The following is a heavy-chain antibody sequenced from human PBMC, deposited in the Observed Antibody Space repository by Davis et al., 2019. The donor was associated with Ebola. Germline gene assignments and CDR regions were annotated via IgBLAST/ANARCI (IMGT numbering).Heavy chain of an antibody. CDR1: GFTFSSNT. CDR3: VKRLDSYFAC. V-gene: IGHV3-23*01. CDR2: ITGSGSTI. J-gene: IGHJ4*02. Sequence: GESLKISCAASGFTFSSNTMSWVRQAPGKGLEWVSTITGSGSTIYYADSVRGRFTISRDNPKNTLNPHMNSLGADDAAVYYCVKRLDSYFACWGQGTLVTVSS. D-gene: IGHD3-9*01.